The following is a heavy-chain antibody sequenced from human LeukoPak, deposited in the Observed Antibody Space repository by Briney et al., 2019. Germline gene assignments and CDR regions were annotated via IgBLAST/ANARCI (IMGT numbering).Heavy chain of an antibody. CDR2: ISASGVMT. D-gene: IGHD5-18*01. V-gene: IGHV3-23*01. J-gene: IGHJ3*01. CDR1: GFTFTNYA. Sequence: GGSLRLSCAASGFTFTNYAMTWVRQAPGKGLEWVSSISASGVMTYYADSVKGRFTVSRDNSKNTLYLQMNSLKTEDTAVYYCAKGRTELWDFDAFDVWGQGTMVTVSS. CDR3: AKGRTELWDFDAFDV.